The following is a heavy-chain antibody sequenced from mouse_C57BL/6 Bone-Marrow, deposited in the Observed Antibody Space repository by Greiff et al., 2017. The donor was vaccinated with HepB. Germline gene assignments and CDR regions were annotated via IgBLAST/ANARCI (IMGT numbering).Heavy chain of an antibody. CDR2: IRNKANGYTT. V-gene: IGHV7-3*01. D-gene: IGHD1-1*01. J-gene: IGHJ2*01. CDR1: GFTFTDYY. Sequence: DVKLVESGGGLVQPGGSLSLSCAASGFTFTDYYMSWVRQPPGKALEWLGFIRNKANGYTTEYSASVKGRFTISRDNSQSILYLQMNALRAEDSATYYCARYAYGSRDYGGQGTTLTVSS. CDR3: ARYAYGSRDY.